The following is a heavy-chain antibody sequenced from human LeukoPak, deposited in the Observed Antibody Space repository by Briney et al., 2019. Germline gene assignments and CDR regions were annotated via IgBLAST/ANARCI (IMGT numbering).Heavy chain of an antibody. D-gene: IGHD6-19*01. CDR3: AKDLVSGDWYWRGFDS. V-gene: IGHV3-23*01. J-gene: IGHJ4*02. CDR2: IGGSGART. Sequence: GGSLRLSCAASGFTFNSHVMSWVRQAPGKGLEWVSAIGGSGARTYYADSVRGRFTISRDNSKNTVYLQLNSLRGEDTAVYYCAKDLVSGDWYWRGFDSWGQGTLVTVSS. CDR1: GFTFNSHV.